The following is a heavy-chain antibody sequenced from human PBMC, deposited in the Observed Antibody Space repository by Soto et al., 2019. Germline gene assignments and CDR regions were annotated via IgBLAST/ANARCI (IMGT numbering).Heavy chain of an antibody. V-gene: IGHV1-58*01. D-gene: IGHD6-13*01. CDR1: GFSFTSSA. J-gene: IGHJ6*02. CDR3: AAGGGGSWPYYYYGMDV. Sequence: SVQVSCKASGFSFTSSAVQWARQARGQRREWIGWIVVGSGNTNYAQKFQERVTITRDMSTSTAYMELSSLRSEDTAVYYCAAGGGGSWPYYYYGMDVWDQGTTVTVSS. CDR2: IVVGSGNT.